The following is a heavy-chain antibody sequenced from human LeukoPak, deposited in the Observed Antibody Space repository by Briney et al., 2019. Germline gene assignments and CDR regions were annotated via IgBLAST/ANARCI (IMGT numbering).Heavy chain of an antibody. Sequence: GGSLRLSCAASGFTFSSYGMHWVRQAPGKGLEWVAVIWYDGSNKYYADSVKGRFTISRDNSKNTLYLQMNSLRAEDTAVYYCARGSSGEYFQHWGQGTLVTVSS. J-gene: IGHJ1*01. CDR3: ARGSSGEYFQH. CDR2: IWYDGSNK. CDR1: GFTFSSYG. V-gene: IGHV3-33*01. D-gene: IGHD3-22*01.